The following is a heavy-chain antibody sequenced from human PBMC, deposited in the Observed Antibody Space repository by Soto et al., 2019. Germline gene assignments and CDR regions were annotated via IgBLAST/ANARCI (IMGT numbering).Heavy chain of an antibody. D-gene: IGHD4-17*01. CDR3: ARTTAVPNSPRSRYFFDY. Sequence: SETLSLTCSVSGGSVSDKTYYWSCIRQPPGKRLEWIGYVYYSGTTNYNPSLKSRVTISVYLSKSQFSLRLSSVTTADTALYYCARTTAVPNSPRSRYFFDYWGQGTLVTVSS. CDR1: GGSVSDKTYY. J-gene: IGHJ4*02. V-gene: IGHV4-61*01. CDR2: VYYSGTT.